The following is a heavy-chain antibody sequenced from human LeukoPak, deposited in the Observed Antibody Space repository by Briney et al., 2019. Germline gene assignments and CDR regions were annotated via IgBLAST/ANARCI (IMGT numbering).Heavy chain of an antibody. J-gene: IGHJ4*02. Sequence: SETLSLTCTVSGGSISGYYWTWIRQPPGKGLQYIGYIHDSGSTTYNPSLKSRVTISVDMSKNQFSLRLSSVTAADTAVYHCARKEWVPYYFDYWGQGALVTVSS. D-gene: IGHD3-3*01. CDR3: ARKEWVPYYFDY. CDR1: GGSISGYY. V-gene: IGHV4-59*01. CDR2: IHDSGST.